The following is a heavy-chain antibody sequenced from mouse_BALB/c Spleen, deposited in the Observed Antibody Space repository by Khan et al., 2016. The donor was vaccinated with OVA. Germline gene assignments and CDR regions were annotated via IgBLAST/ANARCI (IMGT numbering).Heavy chain of an antibody. D-gene: IGHD2-1*01. CDR2: IYPGSGST. V-gene: IGHV1S22*01. CDR3: TRGGYYGTSLFAY. J-gene: IGHJ3*01. Sequence: LQQPGSELVRPGASVKLSCKASGYTFTSYWMHWVKQRHGQGLEWIGNIYPGSGSTNYDEMLKSKGTLTVDTSSSTAYMHLSSLTSEDSAVYYCTRGGYYGTSLFAYWGQGTLVTVSA. CDR1: GYTFTSYW.